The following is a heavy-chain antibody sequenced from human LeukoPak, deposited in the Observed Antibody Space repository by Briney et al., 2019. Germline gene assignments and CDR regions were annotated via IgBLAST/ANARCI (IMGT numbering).Heavy chain of an antibody. V-gene: IGHV1-46*01. CDR3: ARDPLLRYSSSAGGFDY. CDR1: GYTFTSYY. J-gene: IGHJ4*02. D-gene: IGHD6-6*01. CDR2: INPSGGST. Sequence: GASVKVSCKASGYTFTSYYMHWVRQAPGQGLEWMGIINPSGGSTSYTQKFQGRVTMTRDMSASTVYMELSSLRSEDTAVYYCARDPLLRYSSSAGGFDYWGQGTLVTVSS.